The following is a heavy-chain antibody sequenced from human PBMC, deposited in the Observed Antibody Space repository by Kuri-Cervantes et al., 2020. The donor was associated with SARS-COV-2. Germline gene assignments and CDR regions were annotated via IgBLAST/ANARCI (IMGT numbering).Heavy chain of an antibody. CDR1: GFTFSDYY. V-gene: IGHV3-30*02. Sequence: GGSLRLSCAASGFTFSDYYMSRIRQAPGKGLEWVAFTRYDGNNQYYGDSVKGRFSVSRDNSKNTLYLHMNSLRAEDTAVYFCARDSAAWLWGDACDVWGQGTMVTVSS. CDR2: TRYDGNNQ. CDR3: ARDSAAWLWGDACDV. D-gene: IGHD3-16*01. J-gene: IGHJ3*01.